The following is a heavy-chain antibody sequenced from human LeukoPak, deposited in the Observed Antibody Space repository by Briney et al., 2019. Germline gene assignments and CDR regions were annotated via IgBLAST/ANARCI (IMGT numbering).Heavy chain of an antibody. CDR1: GVSISSGSYY. CDR3: AREIMVRGVITYYFDY. D-gene: IGHD3-10*01. V-gene: IGHV4-61*02. Sequence: SQTLSLTCTVSGVSISSGSYYWGWIRQPAGKGLEWIGRIYTSGSTNYNPSLKSRITISVDTSKNQFSLKLSSVTAADTAVYYCAREIMVRGVITYYFDYWGQGTLVTVSS. CDR2: IYTSGST. J-gene: IGHJ4*02.